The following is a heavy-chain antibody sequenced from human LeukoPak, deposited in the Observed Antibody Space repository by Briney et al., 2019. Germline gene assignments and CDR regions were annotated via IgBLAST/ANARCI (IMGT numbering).Heavy chain of an antibody. CDR2: ISAYNGNT. CDR1: GYTFTSYG. Sequence: GASVKVSCKASGYTFTSYGISWVRQAPGQGLEWMGWISAYNGNTNYAQKLQGRVTMTTDTSTSTAYMELRSLRSDDTAVYYCAKVPTIGARPGAFDYWGQGTLVTVSS. D-gene: IGHD6-6*01. V-gene: IGHV1-18*01. CDR3: AKVPTIGARPGAFDY. J-gene: IGHJ4*02.